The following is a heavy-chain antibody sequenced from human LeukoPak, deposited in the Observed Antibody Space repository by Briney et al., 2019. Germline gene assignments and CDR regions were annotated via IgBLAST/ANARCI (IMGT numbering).Heavy chain of an antibody. J-gene: IGHJ4*02. D-gene: IGHD5-18*01. CDR1: GFPFSSYA. Sequence: GGSLRLSCAASGFPFSSYAMTWVRQAPGKGLEWVSDINVSGDSTYYADSVKGRFTISRDNSKNTLYLQMNSLRAEDTAVYYCVIPRGSYGIFDYWGQGTLVPVST. CDR3: VIPRGSYGIFDY. V-gene: IGHV3-23*01. CDR2: INVSGDST.